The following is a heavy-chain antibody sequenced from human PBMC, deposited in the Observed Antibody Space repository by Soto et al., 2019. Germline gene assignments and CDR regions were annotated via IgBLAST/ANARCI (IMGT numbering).Heavy chain of an antibody. CDR1: GYTFTSYG. J-gene: IGHJ4*02. CDR3: GTDHCIYGVCYVGY. Sequence: QVQLVQSGAEMKKPGASVKVSCKASGYTFTSYGISWVRQAPGQGLEWMGWISTYNGNTHYAQKLQGRVTMTTDTSTSTAYMELRSLRSYDTAVYYCGTDHCIYGVCYVGYWGQGTLVTVSS. CDR2: ISTYNGNT. V-gene: IGHV1-18*01. D-gene: IGHD2-8*01.